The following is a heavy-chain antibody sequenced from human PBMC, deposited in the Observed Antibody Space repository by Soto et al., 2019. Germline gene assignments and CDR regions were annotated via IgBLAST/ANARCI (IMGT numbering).Heavy chain of an antibody. V-gene: IGHV1-69*13. J-gene: IGHJ4*02. CDR1: GGTFSSYA. CDR2: IVPIFGPE. Sequence: SVKVSCKASGGTFSSYAISWVRQAPGQGLEWMGGIVPIFGPEKYAPKFQGRVTRSADPSTNTFYMELGSLRSEDTAVYYCARGLECNTGWHYFDYWGQGTLVTVSS. D-gene: IGHD6-19*01. CDR3: ARGLECNTGWHYFDY.